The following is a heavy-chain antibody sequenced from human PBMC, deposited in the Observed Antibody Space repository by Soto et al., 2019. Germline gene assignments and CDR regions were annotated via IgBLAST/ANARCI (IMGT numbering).Heavy chain of an antibody. V-gene: IGHV4-34*01. CDR2: INHSGST. Sequence: SETLSLTCAVYGGSFSGYYWSWIRQPPGKGLEWIGEINHSGSTNYNPSLKSRVTISIDTSKNQFSLKLSSVTAADTAVYYCARRAGYYDFWSGSPDDYWGQKTRVTVSS. D-gene: IGHD3-3*01. CDR3: ARRAGYYDFWSGSPDDY. J-gene: IGHJ4*02. CDR1: GGSFSGYY.